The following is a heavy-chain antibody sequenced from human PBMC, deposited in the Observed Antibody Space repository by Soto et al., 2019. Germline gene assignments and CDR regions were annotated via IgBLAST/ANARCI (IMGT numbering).Heavy chain of an antibody. V-gene: IGHV1-69*13. J-gene: IGHJ6*02. Sequence: SVKVSCKASGGTSSSYAISWVRQAPGQGLEWMGGIIPIFGTANYAQKFQGRVTITADESTSTAYMELSSLRSEDTAVYYCARDRLYSSGWYPTHYYYYYGMDVWGQGTTVTVSS. D-gene: IGHD6-19*01. CDR3: ARDRLYSSGWYPTHYYYYYGMDV. CDR1: GGTSSSYA. CDR2: IIPIFGTA.